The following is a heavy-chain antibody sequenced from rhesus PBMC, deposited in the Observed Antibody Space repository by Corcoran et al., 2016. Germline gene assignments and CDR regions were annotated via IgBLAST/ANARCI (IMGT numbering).Heavy chain of an antibody. J-gene: IGHJ4*01. D-gene: IGHD3-16*01. CDR1: CSSISINY. Sequence: QVPLQESGPGLVKPSETLSLTCAVSCSSISINYWICIRQPPWPGLWLIGYIYGCSGSTYNNPSPKSRVTMSTDTSKNQFSLKLSSVTAADTAVYYCARVPGGYSGSYYYSPWGQGVLVTVSS. CDR3: ARVPGGYSGSYYYSP. V-gene: IGHV4-160*01. CDR2: IYGCSGST.